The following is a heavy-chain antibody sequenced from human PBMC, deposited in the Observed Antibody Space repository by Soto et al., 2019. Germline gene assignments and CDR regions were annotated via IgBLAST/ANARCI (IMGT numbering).Heavy chain of an antibody. CDR1: GGTFSSYT. CDR3: ARVPDYDFWSGYPKYYYYMDV. J-gene: IGHJ6*03. Sequence: SVKVSCKASGGTFSSYTISWVRQAPGQGLEWMGRIIPILGIANYAQKFQGRVTITADKSASTAYMELSSLRSEDTAVYYCARVPDYDFWSGYPKYYYYMDVWGKGTTVTVSS. D-gene: IGHD3-3*01. CDR2: IIPILGIA. V-gene: IGHV1-69*02.